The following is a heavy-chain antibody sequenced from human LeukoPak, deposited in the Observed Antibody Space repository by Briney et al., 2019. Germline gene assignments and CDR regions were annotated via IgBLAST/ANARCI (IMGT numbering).Heavy chain of an antibody. V-gene: IGHV1-2*02. CDR1: GYTFTSYG. CDR3: ARVSRYCSSTSCYPSYDY. D-gene: IGHD2-2*01. CDR2: IDPNSGGT. Sequence: AASVKVSCKASGYTFTSYGISWVRQAPGQGLEWMGWIDPNSGGTNYAQKFQGRVTMTRDTSISTAYMELSRLRSDDTAVYYCARVSRYCSSTSCYPSYDYWGQGTLVTVSS. J-gene: IGHJ4*02.